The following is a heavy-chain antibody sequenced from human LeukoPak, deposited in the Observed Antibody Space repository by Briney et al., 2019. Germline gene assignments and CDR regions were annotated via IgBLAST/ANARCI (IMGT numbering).Heavy chain of an antibody. CDR1: GFTFSSYA. CDR3: ARVRKGGDYGTIYYFDY. J-gene: IGHJ4*02. V-gene: IGHV3-23*01. CDR2: ISGSGGST. D-gene: IGHD2-21*02. Sequence: PGGSLRLSCAASGFTFSSYAMSWVRQAPGKGLEWVSAISGSGGSTYYADSVKGRFTISRDNSKNTLYLQMNSLRAEDTAVYYCARVRKGGDYGTIYYFDYWGQGTLVTVSS.